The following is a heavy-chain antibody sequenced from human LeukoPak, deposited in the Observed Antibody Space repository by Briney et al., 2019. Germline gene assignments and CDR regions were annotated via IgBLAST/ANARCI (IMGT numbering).Heavy chain of an antibody. Sequence: GGSLRLSCAAAGFTVSSNYMSWVRQAPGEGLEWVSTVSDSRDVHYSDSVKGRFTISRDNARNSLYLQMNSLRDEDTAVYYCTRDGLHTAHFDYWGQGTLVTVSS. CDR3: TRDGLHTAHFDY. D-gene: IGHD5-18*01. J-gene: IGHJ4*02. CDR1: GFTVSSNY. V-gene: IGHV3-69-1*01. CDR2: VSDSRDV.